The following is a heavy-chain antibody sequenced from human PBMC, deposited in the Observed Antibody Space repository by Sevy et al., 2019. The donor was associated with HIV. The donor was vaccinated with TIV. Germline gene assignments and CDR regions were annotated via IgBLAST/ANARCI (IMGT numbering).Heavy chain of an antibody. D-gene: IGHD3-10*01. J-gene: IGHJ4*02. CDR3: AGPVIDY. Sequence: GGSLRLSCVVSGFTFRSYSMNWVRQAPGKGLEWVSYISSSSSTIYYADSVKGRFTISRDNAKNSLYLQMNSLRAEDTAVYYCAGPVIDYWGQGTLVTVSS. V-gene: IGHV3-48*01. CDR1: GFTFRSYS. CDR2: ISSSSSTI.